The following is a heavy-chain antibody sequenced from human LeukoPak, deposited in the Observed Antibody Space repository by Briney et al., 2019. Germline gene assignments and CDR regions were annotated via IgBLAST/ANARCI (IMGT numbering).Heavy chain of an antibody. D-gene: IGHD6-13*01. V-gene: IGHV3-11*05. Sequence: GGSLRLSCAASGFTFSDYYMSWIRQAPGKGLEWVSYISSSSSYTNYADSVKGRFTISRDNSKNTLYLQMNSLRAEDTAAYYCAKDGSRDSWYYSDYRGQGTLVTVSS. CDR1: GFTFSDYY. CDR2: ISSSSSYT. CDR3: AKDGSRDSWYYSDY. J-gene: IGHJ4*02.